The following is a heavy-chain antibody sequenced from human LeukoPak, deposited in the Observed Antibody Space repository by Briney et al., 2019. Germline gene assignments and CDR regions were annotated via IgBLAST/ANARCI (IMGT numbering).Heavy chain of an antibody. Sequence: PGGSLRLSCAASGFTVSSNYMSWVRQAPGKGLEWVSVIYSGGSTYYADSVKGRFTISRDNSKNTLYLQMNSLRAEDTAVYYCAKDLPIAVAGTGFDYWGQGTLVTVSS. CDR2: IYSGGST. D-gene: IGHD6-19*01. CDR1: GFTVSSNY. V-gene: IGHV3-53*01. J-gene: IGHJ4*02. CDR3: AKDLPIAVAGTGFDY.